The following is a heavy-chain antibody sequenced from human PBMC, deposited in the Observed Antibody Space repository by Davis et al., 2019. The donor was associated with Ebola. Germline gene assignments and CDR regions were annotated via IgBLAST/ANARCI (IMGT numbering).Heavy chain of an antibody. J-gene: IGHJ6*04. CDR2: IYYSGST. CDR1: GGSISSYY. Sequence: SETLSLTCTVSGGSISSYYWSWIRQPPGKGLEWIGYIYYSGSTNYNPSLKSRVTISVDTSKNQFSLKVTSVTAADTAVYYCARDLGSYYGSGSYYDSDYYYYGMDVWGKGTTVTVSS. CDR3: ARDLGSYYGSGSYYDSDYYYYGMDV. D-gene: IGHD3-10*01. V-gene: IGHV4-59*01.